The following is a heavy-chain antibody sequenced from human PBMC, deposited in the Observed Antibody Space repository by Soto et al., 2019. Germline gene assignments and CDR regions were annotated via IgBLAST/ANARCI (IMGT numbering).Heavy chain of an antibody. V-gene: IGHV1-46*03. CDR1: GYTFTSYY. CDR2: INPTGGST. Sequence: ASVKVSCKASGYTFTSYYMHWVRQAPGQGLEWMGMINPTGGSTSYAQKFQGRVTMTRDTSTSTVYMELSSLRSEDTAVYYCASIIRPKNWFDPWGQGTLVTVSS. CDR3: ASIIRPKNWFDP. J-gene: IGHJ5*02.